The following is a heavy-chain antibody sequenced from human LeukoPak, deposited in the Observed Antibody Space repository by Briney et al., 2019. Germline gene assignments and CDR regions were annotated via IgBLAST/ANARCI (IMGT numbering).Heavy chain of an antibody. CDR2: IYYTGST. V-gene: IGHV4-30-4*08. CDR3: AREVSH. CDR1: GGSINSGGYF. Sequence: PSETLSLTCTVSGGSINSGGYFWNWIRQHPGRGLEWIGSIYYTGSTSYYPSLKSRLTISIATSKNQFSLKLSSVTAADTAVYYCAREVSHWGQGTLVTVSS. J-gene: IGHJ4*02.